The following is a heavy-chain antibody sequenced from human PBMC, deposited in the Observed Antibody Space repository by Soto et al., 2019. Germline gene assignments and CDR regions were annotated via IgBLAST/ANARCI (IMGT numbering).Heavy chain of an antibody. V-gene: IGHV1-24*01. J-gene: IGHJ5*02. CDR1: GYTLTDLS. CDR2: FDPEDGET. D-gene: IGHD2-8*02. CDR3: ATDPPWSPGGGWFDP. Sequence: ASVTVSCKVSGYTLTDLSMHWVRQAPGKGLEWMGGFDPEDGETIYAQKFQGRVTMTEDTSTDTAYMELSSLRSEDTAVYYCATDPPWSPGGGWFDPWGQGTLVTVSS.